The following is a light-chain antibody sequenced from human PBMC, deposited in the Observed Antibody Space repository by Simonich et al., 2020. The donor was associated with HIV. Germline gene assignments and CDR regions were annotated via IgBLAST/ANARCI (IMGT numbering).Light chain of an antibody. CDR2: WAS. CDR3: QQYYSTPLT. V-gene: IGKV4-1*01. CDR1: QNILYSSNNRHY. J-gene: IGKJ4*01. Sequence: DIVMTQSPDFLAVSLGEWATINCKSSQNILYSSNNRHYLAWYQQKPGQPPKLLIHWASTRESGVPDRFSGSGSGTDFTLTISSLQAEDVAVYYCQQYYSTPLTFGGGTKVEI.